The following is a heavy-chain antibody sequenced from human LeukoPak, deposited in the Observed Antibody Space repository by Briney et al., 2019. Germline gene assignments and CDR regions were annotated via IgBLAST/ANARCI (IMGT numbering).Heavy chain of an antibody. Sequence: SETLSLTCAVYGGSFSGYYWSWIRQPPGKGLEWIGEINHSGSTNYNPPRKSRVTISVDTSKNQFSLKLSSVTAADTAVYYCARGGIRTSLKDWGQGTLVTVSS. J-gene: IGHJ4*02. CDR2: INHSGST. V-gene: IGHV4-34*01. CDR3: ARGGIRTSLKD. CDR1: GGSFSGYY. D-gene: IGHD5-18*01.